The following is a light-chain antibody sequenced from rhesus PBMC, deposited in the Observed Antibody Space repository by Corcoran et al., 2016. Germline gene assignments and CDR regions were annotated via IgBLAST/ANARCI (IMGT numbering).Light chain of an antibody. V-gene: IGKV1-25*01. J-gene: IGKJ2*01. CDR3: QQHNSYPYS. CDR1: QGISKY. CDR2: DAA. Sequence: DIQMTQSPSSLSASVGDTVTITCQASQGISKYLSWYQQKPGKAPKLLIYDAATLQSGVPSRFTGSGSGTEFTLTISSLQPEDFATYYCQQHNSYPYSFGQGTKVEIK.